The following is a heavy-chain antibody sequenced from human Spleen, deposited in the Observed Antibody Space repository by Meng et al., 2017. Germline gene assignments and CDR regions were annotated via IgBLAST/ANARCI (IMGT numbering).Heavy chain of an antibody. CDR3: ARDADWVIFDH. CDR1: GFTISDYD. V-gene: IGHV3-11*04. D-gene: IGHD3-9*01. Sequence: GESLKISCAASGFTISDYDMSWLRQVPGKGLEWVSYISKSGTTIYQADSVKGRFTISRENAKNSLFLQMNSLRAEDTAVYYCARDADWVIFDHWGQGALVTVSS. J-gene: IGHJ4*02. CDR2: ISKSGTTI.